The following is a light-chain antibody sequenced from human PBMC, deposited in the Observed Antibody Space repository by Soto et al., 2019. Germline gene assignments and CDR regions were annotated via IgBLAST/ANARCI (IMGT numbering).Light chain of an antibody. V-gene: IGKV1-5*03. CDR3: QQYHSYSRT. CDR2: LAS. CDR1: QSISTS. Sequence: DIQMTQSHSTLSAFVGDRFTITCRASQSISTSLAWYQQKPGKAPKLLIYLASSLESGVPARFSGSGSATEFTLSISSLQPDDFATYYCQQYHSYSRTFGQGNKVDIK. J-gene: IGKJ1*01.